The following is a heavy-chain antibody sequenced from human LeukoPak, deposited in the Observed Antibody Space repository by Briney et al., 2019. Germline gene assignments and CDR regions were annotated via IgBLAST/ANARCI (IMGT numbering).Heavy chain of an antibody. J-gene: IGHJ4*02. CDR1: GFTFSTYC. CDR3: ARGGGNSYAPVDY. D-gene: IGHD5-18*01. Sequence: GGSLRLSCAASGFTFSTYCMHWTRQVPGKGLVWVSRINSNGNTTPYADSVKGRFTISRDNAKNTLFLQMNSLRAEDTAVYYWARGGGNSYAPVDYWGQGTLVTVSS. V-gene: IGHV3-74*01. CDR2: INSNGNTT.